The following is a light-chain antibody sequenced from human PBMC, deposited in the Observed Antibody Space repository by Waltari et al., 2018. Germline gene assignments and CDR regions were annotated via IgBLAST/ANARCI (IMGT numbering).Light chain of an antibody. CDR2: KIS. CDR3: MQRIQLPET. CDR1: QSLVHSDGNTY. J-gene: IGKJ2*01. V-gene: IGKV2-24*01. Sequence: DIVLTQTPLSSPVTVGQPASIYCTSSQSLVHSDGNTYLNWLHQRPGQPPRLLIYKISQWLSGGPDRFSGSGAGTDFTLKISRVEAEDVGVYYCMQRIQLPETFGQGTKLEIK.